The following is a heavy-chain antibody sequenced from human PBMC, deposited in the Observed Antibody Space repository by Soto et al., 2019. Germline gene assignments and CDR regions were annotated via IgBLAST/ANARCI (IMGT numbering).Heavy chain of an antibody. Sequence: QVQLVQSGAEVKKPGSSVKVSCKASGGTFSSYAISWVRQAPGQGLEGRGGIIPIFGTANSAQKFQGRVTITADESTSTAYMELSSLRSEDTAVYYCARGGRELVSWSMGHDYWGQGTLVTVSS. J-gene: IGHJ4*02. CDR3: ARGGRELVSWSMGHDY. D-gene: IGHD6-6*01. CDR1: GGTFSSYA. CDR2: IIPIFGTA. V-gene: IGHV1-69*01.